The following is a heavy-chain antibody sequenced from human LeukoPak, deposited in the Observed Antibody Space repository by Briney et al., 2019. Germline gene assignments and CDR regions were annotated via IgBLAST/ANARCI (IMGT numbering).Heavy chain of an antibody. V-gene: IGHV3-20*04. CDR2: INWNGDST. Sequence: GGSLRLSCAASGFTFDDYGMNWVRQAPGKGLEWVSGINWNGDSTSYADSVKGRFTISRDNAKNSLSLRMNSLRAEDTALYYCARVSYGSGCYGGSVDYWGQGTLVTVSS. CDR1: GFTFDDYG. CDR3: ARVSYGSGCYGGSVDY. J-gene: IGHJ4*02. D-gene: IGHD6-19*01.